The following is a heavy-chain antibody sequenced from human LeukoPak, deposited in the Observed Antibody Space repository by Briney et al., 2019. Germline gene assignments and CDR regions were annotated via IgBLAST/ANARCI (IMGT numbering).Heavy chain of an antibody. D-gene: IGHD3-3*01. CDR1: GGSISSYY. Sequence: SETLSLTCTVSGGSISSYYWSWIRQPPGKGLEWIGYIYYSGSTNYNPSLKSRVTISVDTSKNQFSLKLSSVTAADTAVYYCARMIFGVVTTHFDYWGQGTLVTVSS. CDR2: IYYSGST. V-gene: IGHV4-59*01. J-gene: IGHJ4*02. CDR3: ARMIFGVVTTHFDY.